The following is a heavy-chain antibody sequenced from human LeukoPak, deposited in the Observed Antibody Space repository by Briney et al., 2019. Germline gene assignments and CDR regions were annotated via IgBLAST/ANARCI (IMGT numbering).Heavy chain of an antibody. J-gene: IGHJ4*02. Sequence: SVKVSCKASGGTFSSYAISWVRQAPGQGLEWMGGIIPIFGTANYAQKFQGRVTITTNESTSTAYMELSSLRSEDTAVYYCAAQMRRLLGGRDYWGQGTLVTVSS. CDR3: AAQMRRLLGGRDY. CDR1: GGTFSSYA. V-gene: IGHV1-69*05. D-gene: IGHD3-16*01. CDR2: IIPIFGTA.